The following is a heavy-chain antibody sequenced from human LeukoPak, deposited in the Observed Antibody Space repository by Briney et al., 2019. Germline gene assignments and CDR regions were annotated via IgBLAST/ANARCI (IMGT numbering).Heavy chain of an antibody. CDR3: ARALRPQARPSTTYFDY. Sequence: TSETLSLTCAVYGGSFSGYYWSWIRQPPGKGLEWIGEINHSGSTNHNPSLKSRVTISVDTSKNQFSLKLSSVTAADTAVYYCARALRPQARPSTTYFDYWGQGTLVTVSS. V-gene: IGHV4-34*01. J-gene: IGHJ4*02. CDR1: GGSFSGYY. CDR2: INHSGST. D-gene: IGHD1-14*01.